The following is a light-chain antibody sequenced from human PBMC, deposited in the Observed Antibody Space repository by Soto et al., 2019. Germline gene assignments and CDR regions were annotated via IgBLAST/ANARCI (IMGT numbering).Light chain of an antibody. J-gene: IGKJ1*01. CDR3: QQYINWRPDST. V-gene: IGKV3-15*01. CDR1: QSVGSN. CDR2: GAS. Sequence: EIVMTQSPATLSVSPGERATLSCRASQSVGSNLAWYQQKPGQAPRLLIYGASTRATGIPARFSGSGSGTEFTLTISSLQSEDFAIYFCQQYINWRPDSTFGQGTKVEIK.